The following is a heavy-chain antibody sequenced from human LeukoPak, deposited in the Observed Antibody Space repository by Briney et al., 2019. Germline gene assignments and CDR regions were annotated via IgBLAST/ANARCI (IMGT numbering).Heavy chain of an antibody. Sequence: PGGSLRLSCAASGFTFSNYWMTWVRQAPGKGLEWVANIKQDGSEKYYVDSVKGRFTISRDNAKNSLYLQMNSLRAEDTAVYYCMGPKDAGYWGQGTLVTVSS. V-gene: IGHV3-7*01. D-gene: IGHD6-13*01. CDR3: MGPKDAGY. J-gene: IGHJ4*02. CDR2: IKQDGSEK. CDR1: GFTFSNYW.